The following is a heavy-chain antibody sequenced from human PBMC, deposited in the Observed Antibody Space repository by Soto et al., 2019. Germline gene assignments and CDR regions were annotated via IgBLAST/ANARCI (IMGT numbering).Heavy chain of an antibody. CDR1: GFTFSSYA. CDR2: ISYDGSNK. J-gene: IGHJ4*02. Sequence: QVQLVESGGGVVQPGRSLRLSCAASGFTFSSYAMHWVRQAPGKGLEWVAVISYDGSNKYYADSVKGRFTISRDNSKNTLYLQMNSLRAEDTAVYYCARGWGYETTDYYFAYWGRGTLVIVSS. CDR3: ARGWGYETTDYYFAY. V-gene: IGHV3-30-3*01. D-gene: IGHD3-9*01.